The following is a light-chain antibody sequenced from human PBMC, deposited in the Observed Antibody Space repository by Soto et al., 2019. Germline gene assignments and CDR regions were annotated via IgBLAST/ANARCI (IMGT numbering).Light chain of an antibody. CDR2: AAS. Sequence: DIQMTQSPSSVSASVGDRVTITCRASEGIDSWLAWYQQKPGKAPKLLISAASSLQSGVPTRFSGSESGTDFTLTITSLQPEDFATYYCQQGIHFPLAFGGGTRVEIK. V-gene: IGKV1-12*01. CDR1: EGIDSW. CDR3: QQGIHFPLA. J-gene: IGKJ4*01.